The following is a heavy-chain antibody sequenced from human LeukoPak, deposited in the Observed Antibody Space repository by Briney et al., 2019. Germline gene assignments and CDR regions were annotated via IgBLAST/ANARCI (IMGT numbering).Heavy chain of an antibody. Sequence: SETLSLTCAVYGGSFSGYYWGWIRQPPGKGLEWIGEINHSGSTNYNPSLKSRVTISVDTSKNQFSLKLSSVTAADTAVYYCARDIAAAGDYWGQGTLVTVSS. CDR1: GGSFSGYY. V-gene: IGHV4-34*01. J-gene: IGHJ4*02. CDR2: INHSGST. CDR3: ARDIAAAGDY. D-gene: IGHD6-13*01.